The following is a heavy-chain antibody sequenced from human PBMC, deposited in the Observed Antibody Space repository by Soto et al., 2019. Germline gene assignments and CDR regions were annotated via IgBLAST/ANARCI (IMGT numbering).Heavy chain of an antibody. J-gene: IGHJ4*02. CDR3: AKSPPGYCSSTSCYGEQQLVEAQVVY. CDR1: GFTFSSYA. D-gene: IGHD2-2*01. Sequence: GGSLRLSCAASGFTFSSYAMSWVRQAPGKGLEWVSAISGSGGSTYYADSVKGRFTISRDNSKNTLYLQMNSLRAEDTAVYYCAKSPPGYCSSTSCYGEQQLVEAQVVYWGQGTLVTVSS. CDR2: ISGSGGST. V-gene: IGHV3-23*01.